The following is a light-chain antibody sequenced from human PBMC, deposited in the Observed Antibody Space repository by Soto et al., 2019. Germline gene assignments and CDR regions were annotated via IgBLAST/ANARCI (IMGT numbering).Light chain of an antibody. CDR2: GAS. V-gene: IGKV3-15*01. Sequence: EIVMTQSPATLSVSPGERATLSCRASQSVSSNLAWYQQKPGQAPRLLIYGASTRATGIPARFSGSGSGTEFTLTISSLQSEDFAVYYCQHYNIWPRTVGQGTKVEIK. CDR1: QSVSSN. J-gene: IGKJ1*01. CDR3: QHYNIWPRT.